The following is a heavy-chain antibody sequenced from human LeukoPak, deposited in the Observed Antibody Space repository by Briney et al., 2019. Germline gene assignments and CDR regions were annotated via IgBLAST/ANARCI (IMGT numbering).Heavy chain of an antibody. D-gene: IGHD3-10*01. CDR1: GFTFSSYA. CDR3: ARLVVRGAFAY. Sequence: PGGSLRLSCAASGFTFSSYAMQWVRQAPGKGLEWVAVISYDGSNKYYADSVKGRFTISRDNSKNTLYLQMNSLRAEDTAVYYCARLVVRGAFAYWGQGTLVTVSS. J-gene: IGHJ4*02. CDR2: ISYDGSNK. V-gene: IGHV3-30-3*01.